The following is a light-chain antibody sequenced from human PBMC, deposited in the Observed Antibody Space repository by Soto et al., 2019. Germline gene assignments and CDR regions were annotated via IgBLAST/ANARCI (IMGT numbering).Light chain of an antibody. Sequence: EIMMTQSPATLSVSPGERATLSCRASQSVSSYLAWYQQKPGQPPRLLIYGASNRATGIPDRFSGSGSGTDFTLIINRLEPEDVAIYYCQQYGGSPRITFGQGTRLEI. CDR3: QQYGGSPRIT. CDR2: GAS. CDR1: QSVSSY. J-gene: IGKJ5*01. V-gene: IGKV3-20*01.